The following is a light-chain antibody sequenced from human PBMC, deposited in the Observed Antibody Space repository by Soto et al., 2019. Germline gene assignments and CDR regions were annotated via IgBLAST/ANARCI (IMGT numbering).Light chain of an antibody. Sequence: DIVMTQSPLSLPVTPGEPASISCRSSQSLLHSNGYNYLDWYLQKPGQSPQLLIYLGSNRASGVPDRFSGSGSGTDFSLTISRLEPEDFAVYYCHQYDNAPQTYGQGTKVDIK. CDR1: QSLLHSNGYNY. CDR3: HQYDNAPQT. CDR2: LGS. V-gene: IGKV2-28*01. J-gene: IGKJ2*01.